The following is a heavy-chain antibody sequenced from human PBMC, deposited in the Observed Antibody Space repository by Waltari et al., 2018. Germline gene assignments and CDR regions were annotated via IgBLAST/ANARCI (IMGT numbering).Heavy chain of an antibody. CDR2: VYISGTT. D-gene: IGHD3-16*01. CDR3: ARVSYANYFDY. Sequence: QLHLQESGPGLVKPSQTLSLICTVSRGSITRGSYHRSWIRQPAGKGLEWIGRVYISGTTAYNPSLASRVTMSIDTSNNQFSLKLSSVTAADTAMYYCARVSYANYFDYWGQGALVTVSS. J-gene: IGHJ4*02. V-gene: IGHV4-61*02. CDR1: RGSITRGSYH.